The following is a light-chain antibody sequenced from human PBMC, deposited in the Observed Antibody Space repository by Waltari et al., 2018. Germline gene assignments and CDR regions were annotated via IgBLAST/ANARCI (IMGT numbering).Light chain of an antibody. J-gene: IGLJ3*02. V-gene: IGLV4-69*01. CDR1: SGHSTNV. CDR3: QTGGHGTWV. Sequence: QLVLTQSPSASASLGASVKLTCPLSSGHSTNVIAWLQKRPEKGPRYLMKVNSDGRHNKGDDIPDRFAGSSPGAERYLTSASLQSEDEADYYCQTGGHGTWVFGGGTKLTVL. CDR2: VNSDGRH.